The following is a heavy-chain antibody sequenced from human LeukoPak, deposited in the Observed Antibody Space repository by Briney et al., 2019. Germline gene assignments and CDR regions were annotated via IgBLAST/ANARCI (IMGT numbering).Heavy chain of an antibody. CDR2: INHSGST. CDR3: AERPRGWNDLRFDY. Sequence: SETLSLTCAVYGGSFSGYYWSWIRQPPGKGLKWVGEINHSGSTNYNPALKSRVTISVDAYKNQFSVTLGSVIAADVSVASCAERPRGWNDLRFDYWGKGTLVPVST. V-gene: IGHV4-34*01. D-gene: IGHD1-1*01. CDR1: GGSFSGYY. J-gene: IGHJ4*02.